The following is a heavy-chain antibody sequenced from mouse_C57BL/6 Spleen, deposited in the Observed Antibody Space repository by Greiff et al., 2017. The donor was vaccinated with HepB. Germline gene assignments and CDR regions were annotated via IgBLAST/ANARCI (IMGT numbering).Heavy chain of an antibody. J-gene: IGHJ3*01. Sequence: EVKLVESGGGLVKPGGSLKLSCAASGFTFSSYAMSWVRQTPEKRLEWVATISDGGSYTYYPDNVKGRFTISRDNAKNNLYLQMSHLKSEDTAMYYCARGLTGTGWFAYWGQGTLVTVSA. CDR2: ISDGGSYT. CDR3: ARGLTGTGWFAY. D-gene: IGHD4-1*01. CDR1: GFTFSSYA. V-gene: IGHV5-4*03.